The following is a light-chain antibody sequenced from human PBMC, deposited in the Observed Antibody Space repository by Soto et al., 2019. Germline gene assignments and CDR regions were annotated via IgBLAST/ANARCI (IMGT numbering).Light chain of an antibody. CDR3: CSYTTWKTLV. J-gene: IGLJ2*01. Sequence: QSVLTQPASVSGSPGQSITISCTGTSSDVGGYNFDSWYQHLPGKAPKLMISEVSNRPSGVSDRFSGSKSGNTASLTISGLQTEDEADYYCCSYTTWKTLVFGGGTKVTVL. CDR1: SSDVGGYNF. CDR2: EVS. V-gene: IGLV2-14*01.